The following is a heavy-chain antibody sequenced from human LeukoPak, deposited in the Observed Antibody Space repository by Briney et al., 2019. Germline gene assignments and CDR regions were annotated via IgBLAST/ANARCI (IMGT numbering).Heavy chain of an antibody. CDR2: IYPDDSDT. CDR1: GFSFTGYW. Sequence: GESLKISCKGSGFSFTGYWIAWVRQMPGKGLEWMGIIYPDDSDTRYSPSFQGQVTISADKSISTAYLQWSSLKASDTAMYYCARVMSYYGSGSQKYYYYYYMDVWGKGTTVTVSS. CDR3: ARVMSYYGSGSQKYYYYYYMDV. D-gene: IGHD3-10*01. V-gene: IGHV5-51*01. J-gene: IGHJ6*03.